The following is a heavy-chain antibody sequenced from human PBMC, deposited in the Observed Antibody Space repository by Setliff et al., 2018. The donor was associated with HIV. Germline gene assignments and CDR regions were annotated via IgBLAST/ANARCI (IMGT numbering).Heavy chain of an antibody. CDR2: VNPGDSST. CDR3: ATRLLGYSGYGY. D-gene: IGHD5-12*01. V-gene: IGHV5-51*04. J-gene: IGHJ4*02. Sequence: GESLKISCRTSGYNFATYYIAWVRQMPGKGPEWMGSVNPGDSSTKYNPSLQGQVTMSADKLINTAYLQWSSLKASDTAMYYCATRLLGYSGYGYWGRGTLVTVSS. CDR1: GYNFATYY.